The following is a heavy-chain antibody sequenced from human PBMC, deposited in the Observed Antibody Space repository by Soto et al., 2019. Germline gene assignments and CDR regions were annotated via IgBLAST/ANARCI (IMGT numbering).Heavy chain of an antibody. CDR1: GFTVSSSY. Sequence: GGSLRLSCAASGFTVSSSYMSWVRQAPGKGLEWVSVIYRGGSTYYAGSVQGRFTISRDNSKNTLYLQMNSLRAEDTAVYYCGYYDRIRFDYWGQGTLVTVSS. V-gene: IGHV3-66*01. J-gene: IGHJ4*02. CDR2: IYRGGST. D-gene: IGHD3-9*01. CDR3: GYYDRIRFDY.